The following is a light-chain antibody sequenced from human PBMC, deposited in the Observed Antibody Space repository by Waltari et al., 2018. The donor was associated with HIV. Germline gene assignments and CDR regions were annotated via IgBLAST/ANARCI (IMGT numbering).Light chain of an antibody. CDR2: DVS. CDR3: SSFTSGTTWV. Sequence: QSALTQPASVSGSPGPSITISCTGTSSDIGGYDPVCWYQQHPGRAPKLKIYDVSNRPSGVSDRFSGSKSGNTASLTISGLQTEDEADYYCSSFTSGTTWVFGGGTKVTVL. CDR1: SSDIGGYDP. J-gene: IGLJ3*02. V-gene: IGLV2-14*03.